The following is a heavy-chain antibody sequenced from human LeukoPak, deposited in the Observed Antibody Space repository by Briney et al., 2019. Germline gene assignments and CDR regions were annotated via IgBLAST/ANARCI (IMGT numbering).Heavy chain of an antibody. J-gene: IGHJ4*02. Sequence: GGSLRLSCAASGFTFSSYAMSWVRQAPGKGLEWVSDVSGSGGSTYYADSVKGRFTISRDNSKNTLYLQMNSLRAEDTAVYYCAKAYRSSSWYYFDYWGQGTLVTVSS. CDR3: AKAYRSSSWYYFDY. CDR2: VSGSGGST. V-gene: IGHV3-23*01. CDR1: GFTFSSYA. D-gene: IGHD6-13*01.